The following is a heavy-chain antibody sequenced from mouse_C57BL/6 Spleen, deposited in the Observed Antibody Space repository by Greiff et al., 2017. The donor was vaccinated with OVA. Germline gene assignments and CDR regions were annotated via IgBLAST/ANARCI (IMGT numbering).Heavy chain of an antibody. CDR2: INPSTGGT. J-gene: IGHJ3*01. Sequence: EVQLQQSGPELVKPGASVKISCKASGYSFTGYYMNWVKHSPAKSLEWIGEINPSTGGTNYNQKFKAKATLTVDKSSSTAYMQHKSLTSEDSAVCFCARKGDGFAYWGQGALVTVSA. V-gene: IGHV1-42*01. D-gene: IGHD3-3*01. CDR1: GYSFTGYY. CDR3: ARKGDGFAY.